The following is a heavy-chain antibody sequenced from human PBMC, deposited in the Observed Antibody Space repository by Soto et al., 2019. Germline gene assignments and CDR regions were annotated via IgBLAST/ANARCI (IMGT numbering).Heavy chain of an antibody. J-gene: IGHJ3*02. CDR2: ISSSSSYI. D-gene: IGHD6-6*01. V-gene: IGHV3-21*01. CDR1: GFTFSSYS. Sequence: VQLVESGGGLVQPGGSLRLSCAASGFTFSSYSMNWVRQAPGKGLEWVSSISSSSSYIYYADSVKGRFTISRDNAKNSLYLQMNSLRAEDTAVYYCAIMTISSLDAFDIWGQGTMVTVSS. CDR3: AIMTISSLDAFDI.